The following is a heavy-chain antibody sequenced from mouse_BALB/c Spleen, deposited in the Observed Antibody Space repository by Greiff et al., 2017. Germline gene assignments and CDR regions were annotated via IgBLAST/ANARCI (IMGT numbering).Heavy chain of an antibody. CDR3: ARMGKLQPYAMDY. V-gene: IGHV1-39*01. CDR1: GYSFTDYI. D-gene: IGHD6-1*01. J-gene: IGHJ4*01. Sequence: EVQLQQTGPELVKPGASVKISCKASGYSFTDYIMLWVKQSHGKSLEWIGNINPYYGSTSYNLKFKGKATLTVDKSSSTAYMQLNSLTSEDSAVYYCARMGKLQPYAMDYWGQGTSVTVSS. CDR2: INPYYGST.